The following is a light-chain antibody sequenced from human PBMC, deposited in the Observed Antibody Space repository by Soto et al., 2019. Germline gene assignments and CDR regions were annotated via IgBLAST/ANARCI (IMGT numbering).Light chain of an antibody. V-gene: IGKV3-20*01. CDR2: GGS. CDR3: QQFDSPRIYS. J-gene: IGKJ2*03. Sequence: EILLTQSPGTLSLSPGETATLSCRASQSVTSTYLAWYQQRPGQSPRLIIYGGSTRATGFPDRFSGGGSGTDVTLTISRLEPEDSAGYYWRCQQFDSPRIYSFGQGTKLEI. CDR1: QSVTSTY.